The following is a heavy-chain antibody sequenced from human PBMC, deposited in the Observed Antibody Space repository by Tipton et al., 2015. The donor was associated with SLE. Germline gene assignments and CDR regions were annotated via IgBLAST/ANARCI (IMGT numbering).Heavy chain of an antibody. CDR1: GDSISRGSDY. CDR3: ARGRLFASGWPWDWFDP. Sequence: TLSLTCTVSGDSISRGSDYWSWIRQPAGKGLEWIGQIHNSGSTNYNASLKSRVTMSVDTSRNQFSLKLSSVTAADTAVYYCARGRLFASGWPWDWFDPWGQGTLVTVSS. D-gene: IGHD6-19*01. V-gene: IGHV4-61*09. CDR2: IHNSGST. J-gene: IGHJ5*02.